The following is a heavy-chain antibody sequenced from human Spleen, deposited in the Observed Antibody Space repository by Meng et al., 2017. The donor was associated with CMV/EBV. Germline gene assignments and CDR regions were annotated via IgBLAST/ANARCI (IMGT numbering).Heavy chain of an antibody. CDR2: INPNSGDT. CDR1: GYTFTGYY. Sequence: ASVKVSCKASGYTFTGYYLHWVRQAPRQGLEWMGWINPNSGDTKYAQKFQGRVTMTRDTSISTAYMELSRLRSDDTAVYYCAREVKIEGWFDPWGQGTLVTVSS. V-gene: IGHV1-2*02. CDR3: AREVKIEGWFDP. J-gene: IGHJ5*02. D-gene: IGHD3-22*01.